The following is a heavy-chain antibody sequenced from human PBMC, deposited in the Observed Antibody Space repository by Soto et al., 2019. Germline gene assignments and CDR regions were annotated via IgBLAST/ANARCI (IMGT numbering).Heavy chain of an antibody. CDR2: ISSSSSTI. CDR1: GFTFSSYS. Sequence: GGSLRLSCAASGFTFSSYSRNWVRQAPGKGLEWVSYISSSSSTIYYADSVKGRFTISRDNAKNSLYLQMNSLRAEDTAVYYCARVTAADKTYFDYWGQGTLVTVSS. V-gene: IGHV3-48*01. CDR3: ARVTAADKTYFDY. D-gene: IGHD6-13*01. J-gene: IGHJ4*02.